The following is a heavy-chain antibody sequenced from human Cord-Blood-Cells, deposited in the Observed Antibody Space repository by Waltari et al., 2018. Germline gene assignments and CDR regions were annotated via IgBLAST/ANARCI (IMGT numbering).Heavy chain of an antibody. J-gene: IGHJ2*01. Sequence: QVQLVQSGAEVKKPGASVKVSCKASGYTFTSYDINWVRQATGQGLEWMGWINPNSGNTGYAQKFQGRVTMPRNTSISTSYMELRSLRSEDTAVYYCARGARGYSGYDWYFDLWGRGTLVTVSS. V-gene: IGHV1-8*01. CDR1: GYTFTSYD. CDR2: INPNSGNT. CDR3: ARGARGYSGYDWYFDL. D-gene: IGHD5-12*01.